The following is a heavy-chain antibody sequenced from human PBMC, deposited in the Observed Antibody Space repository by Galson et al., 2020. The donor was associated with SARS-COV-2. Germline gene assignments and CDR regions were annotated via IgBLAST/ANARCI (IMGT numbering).Heavy chain of an antibody. Sequence: GESLKISCAASGFTFSSYAMSWVRQAPGKGLEWVSAISGSGGSTYYADSVKGRFTISRDNSKNTLYLQMNSLRAEDTAVYYCAWGGRYFDWLRYFDYWGQGTLVIVSS. V-gene: IGHV3-23*01. CDR3: AWGGRYFDWLRYFDY. CDR1: GFTFSSYA. D-gene: IGHD3-9*01. CDR2: ISGSGGST. J-gene: IGHJ4*02.